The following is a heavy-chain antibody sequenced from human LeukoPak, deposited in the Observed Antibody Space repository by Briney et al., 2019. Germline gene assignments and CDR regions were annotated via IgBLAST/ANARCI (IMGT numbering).Heavy chain of an antibody. Sequence: MTSETLSLTCTVSGGSISSYYWSWIRQPAGKGLEWIGRIYTSGSTNYNPSLKSRVTMSVDTSKNQFSLKLSSVTAADTAVYYCARDPGGYCSGGSCLPFDYWGQGTLVTVSS. CDR1: GGSISSYY. V-gene: IGHV4-4*07. J-gene: IGHJ4*02. CDR3: ARDPGGYCSGGSCLPFDY. D-gene: IGHD2-15*01. CDR2: IYTSGST.